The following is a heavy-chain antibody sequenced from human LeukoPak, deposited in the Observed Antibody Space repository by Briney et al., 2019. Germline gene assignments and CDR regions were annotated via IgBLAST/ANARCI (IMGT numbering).Heavy chain of an antibody. CDR1: GFTFSSCG. J-gene: IGHJ4*02. V-gene: IGHV3-30-3*01. Sequence: PGTSLRLSCAVSGFTFSSCGMHWVRQAPGKGLGWVAVISNDGSNQIYGDSVKGRFTISRDNSKNTLYLQMNSLRAEDTAVYYCARPQNSGAIMSFLIDSWGQGTLVTVSS. D-gene: IGHD4/OR15-4a*01. CDR3: ARPQNSGAIMSFLIDS. CDR2: ISNDGSNQ.